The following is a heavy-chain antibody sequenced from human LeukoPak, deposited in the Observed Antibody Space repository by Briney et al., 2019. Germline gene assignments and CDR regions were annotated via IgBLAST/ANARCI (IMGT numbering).Heavy chain of an antibody. D-gene: IGHD3-10*01. V-gene: IGHV4-59*08. CDR1: GGSIRSYY. Sequence: PSETLSLTCTDSGGSIRSYYWSWIRQPPGKGLEWIGYIYYSGSTNYNPSLKSRVTISVDTSKNQFSLKLSSVTAADTAVYYCARRGSNWFDPWGQGTLVTVSS. CDR3: ARRGSNWFDP. J-gene: IGHJ5*02. CDR2: IYYSGST.